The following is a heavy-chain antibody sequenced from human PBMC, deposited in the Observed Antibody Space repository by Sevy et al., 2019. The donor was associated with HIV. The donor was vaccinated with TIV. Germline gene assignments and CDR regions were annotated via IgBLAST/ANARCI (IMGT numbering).Heavy chain of an antibody. V-gene: IGHV3-23*01. CDR3: ARVAGSGTYYSGDFEY. CDR2: ISGSGGST. Sequence: GGSLRLSCAASGFTFSSYAMSWVRQAPGKGLEWVSGISGSGGSTYYADSVKGRFTISRDNSKNTLYLQMNSLRAEDTAVYYCARVAGSGTYYSGDFEYWGQGTLVTVSS. CDR1: GFTFSSYA. J-gene: IGHJ4*02. D-gene: IGHD3-10*01.